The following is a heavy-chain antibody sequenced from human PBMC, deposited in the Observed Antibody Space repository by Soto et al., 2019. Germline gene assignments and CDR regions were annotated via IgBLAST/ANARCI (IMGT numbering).Heavy chain of an antibody. CDR2: TNEDGSEK. D-gene: IGHD4-4*01. Sequence: EVPLVESGGALVQPGGSLRLSCVASGFTFSNYWMSWVRQAPGKGLEWVANTNEDGSEKFCVDSLKGRFTISRDNAKNSLYLQMNSLRAEDTAVYFCARGGLAYSESAYWGQGTLVTVSS. V-gene: IGHV3-7*01. CDR1: GFTFSNYW. J-gene: IGHJ4*02. CDR3: ARGGLAYSESAY.